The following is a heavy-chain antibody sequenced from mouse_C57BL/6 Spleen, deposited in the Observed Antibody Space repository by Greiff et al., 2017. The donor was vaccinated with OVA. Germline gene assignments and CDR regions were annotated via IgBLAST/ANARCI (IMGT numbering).Heavy chain of an antibody. J-gene: IGHJ1*03. V-gene: IGHV1-81*01. CDR1: GYTFTSYG. D-gene: IGHD4-1*01. CDR3: ARGGTGTKYFDV. CDR2: IYPRSGNT. Sequence: VKLVESGAELARPGASVKLSCKASGYTFTSYGISWVKQRTGQGLEWIGEIYPRSGNTYYNEKFKGKATLTADKSSSTAYMELRSLTSEDSAVYFCARGGTGTKYFDVWGTGTTVTVSS.